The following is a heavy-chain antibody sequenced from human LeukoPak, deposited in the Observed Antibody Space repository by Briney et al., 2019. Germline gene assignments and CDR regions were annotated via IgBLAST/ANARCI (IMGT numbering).Heavy chain of an antibody. CDR3: ARDAFGNSGYVDAYDI. CDR2: INHSGST. D-gene: IGHD5-12*01. J-gene: IGHJ3*02. Sequence: SETLSLTCAVYGGSFSGYYWSWIRQPPGKGLEWIGEINHSGSTNYNPSLKSRVTMSVDTSKNQFSLNLTYVTAADTAVYYCARDAFGNSGYVDAYDIWGQGTMVTVSS. V-gene: IGHV4-34*01. CDR1: GGSFSGYY.